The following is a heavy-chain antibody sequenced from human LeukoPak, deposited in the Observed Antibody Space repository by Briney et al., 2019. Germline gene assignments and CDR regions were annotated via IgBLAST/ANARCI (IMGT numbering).Heavy chain of an antibody. D-gene: IGHD3-22*01. CDR3: AKDTPDSSAYYLEN. CDR1: GFTFSDYY. Sequence: GGSLRLSCAASGFTFSDYYMSWIRQAPGKGLEWVAFIRYDGSNKYYADSVKGRFTISRDNSKNTLYLQMSSLRAEDTAVYYCAKDTPDSSAYYLENWGQGTLVTVSS. V-gene: IGHV3-30*02. J-gene: IGHJ4*02. CDR2: IRYDGSNK.